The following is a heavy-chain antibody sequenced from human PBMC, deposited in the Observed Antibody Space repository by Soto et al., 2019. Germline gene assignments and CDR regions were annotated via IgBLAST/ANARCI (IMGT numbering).Heavy chain of an antibody. D-gene: IGHD3-9*01. J-gene: IGHJ3*02. V-gene: IGHV5-51*01. CDR2: IYPGDSDT. CDR3: ARVKADILTGIHPPDDAFDI. Sequence: GESLKISCKGSGYSFTSYWIGWVRQMPGKGLEWMGIIYPGDSDTRYSPSFQGQVTISADKSISTAYLQWSSLKASDTAMYYCARVKADILTGIHPPDDAFDIWGQGTMVTVSS. CDR1: GYSFTSYW.